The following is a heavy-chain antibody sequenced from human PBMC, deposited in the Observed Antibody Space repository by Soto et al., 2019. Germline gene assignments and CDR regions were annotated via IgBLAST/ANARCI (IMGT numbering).Heavy chain of an antibody. D-gene: IGHD1-1*01. V-gene: IGHV1-8*01. J-gene: IGHJ6*02. Sequence: ASVKVSCKASGYTFTSYDINWVRQATGQGLEWMGWMNPNSGNTGYAQKFQGRVTMTRNTSISTAYMELSSLRSEDTAVYYCAREDDESYYYGMDVWGQGTTVTVSS. CDR3: AREDDESYYYGMDV. CDR1: GYTFTSYD. CDR2: MNPNSGNT.